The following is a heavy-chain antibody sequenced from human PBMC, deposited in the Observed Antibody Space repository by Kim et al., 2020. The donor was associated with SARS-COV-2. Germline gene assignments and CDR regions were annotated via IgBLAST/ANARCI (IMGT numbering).Heavy chain of an antibody. CDR1: GFTFSNYW. V-gene: IGHV3-7*03. J-gene: IGHJ4*02. CDR2: IKEDGSEK. CDR3: VTFRRAAPFDS. Sequence: GGSLRLSCAVSGFTFSNYWMTWIRQTPGKGLEWVATIKEDGSEKYYVDSVKGRFTISRDNAKNSLYLQMNTLRAEDTAVYYCVTFRRAAPFDSLGRGTLV. D-gene: IGHD6-13*01.